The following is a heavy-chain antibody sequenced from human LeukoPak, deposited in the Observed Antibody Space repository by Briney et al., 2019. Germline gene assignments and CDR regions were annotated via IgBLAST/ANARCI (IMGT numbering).Heavy chain of an antibody. D-gene: IGHD6-19*01. Sequence: PGGSLRLSCAASGFTFSSYSMNWVRQAPGKGLGWVSSISSSSSYIYYADSVKGRFTISRDNAKNSLYLQTNSLRAEDTAVYYCARDVSLSGWSDYWGQGTLVTVSS. CDR3: ARDVSLSGWSDY. CDR2: ISSSSSYI. V-gene: IGHV3-21*01. J-gene: IGHJ4*02. CDR1: GFTFSSYS.